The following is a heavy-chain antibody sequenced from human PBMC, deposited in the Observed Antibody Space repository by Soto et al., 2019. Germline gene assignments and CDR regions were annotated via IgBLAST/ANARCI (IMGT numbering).Heavy chain of an antibody. CDR2: IYHSGST. CDR1: GGSISSSNW. CDR3: ASVTYYYDSSGYYRVRDYFDD. D-gene: IGHD3-22*01. V-gene: IGHV4-4*02. Sequence: PSETLSLTCAVSGGSISSSNWWSWVRQPPGKGLEWIGEIYHSGSTNYNPSLKSRVTISVDKSKNQFSLKLSSVTAADTAVYYCASVTYYYDSSGYYRVRDYFDDWAQGTLVTGSS. J-gene: IGHJ4*02.